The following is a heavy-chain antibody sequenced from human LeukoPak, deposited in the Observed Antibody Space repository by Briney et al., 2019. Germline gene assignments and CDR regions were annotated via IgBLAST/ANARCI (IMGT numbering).Heavy chain of an antibody. Sequence: SETLSLTCTVSGGSISPYYWSWIRQPPGKGLEWLGYIYYSGNTEYKPSLKSGVAMSVDTSKNQFSLRLSSVTAADTAVYYCARSPGSTMFIDYWGQGTLVTVSS. V-gene: IGHV4-59*01. CDR1: GGSISPYY. CDR2: IYYSGNT. D-gene: IGHD3-10*02. CDR3: ARSPGSTMFIDY. J-gene: IGHJ4*02.